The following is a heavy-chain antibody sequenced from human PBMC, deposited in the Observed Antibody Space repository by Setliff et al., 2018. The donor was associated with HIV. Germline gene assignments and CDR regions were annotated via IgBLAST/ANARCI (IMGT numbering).Heavy chain of an antibody. CDR2: VSYSGNT. Sequence: LSLTCTVSGGSISDAGYNWCWIRQSPRKGLEWIGCVSYSGNTYHNPSLKSRLSIFLYTSKNQFSLNLSSVTAADTALYYCARSSDRFCSGGSCSPVIYYWGQGTLVTVSS. CDR3: ARSSDRFCSGGSCSPVIYY. V-gene: IGHV4-31*03. D-gene: IGHD2-15*01. CDR1: GGSISDAGYN. J-gene: IGHJ4*02.